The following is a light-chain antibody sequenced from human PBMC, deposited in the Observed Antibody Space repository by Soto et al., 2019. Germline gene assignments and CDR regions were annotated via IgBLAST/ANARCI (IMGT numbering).Light chain of an antibody. V-gene: IGLV1-51*01. Sequence: QSVLTQPPSVSAAPGQEVTISCSGSNSNIGKNYVSWYQQIPGTAPKLLIYDNNKRPSGIPDRFSASKSGASATLGITGLQTGDEADHYCGTWDNSLSAGVFGGGTKVTVL. CDR1: NSNIGKNY. J-gene: IGLJ3*02. CDR2: DNN. CDR3: GTWDNSLSAGV.